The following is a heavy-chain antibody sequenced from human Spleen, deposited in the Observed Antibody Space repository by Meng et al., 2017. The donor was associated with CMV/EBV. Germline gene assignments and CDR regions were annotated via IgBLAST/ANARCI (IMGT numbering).Heavy chain of an antibody. J-gene: IGHJ5*02. CDR2: IYPGGST. CDR3: ARVGTETNWFDP. Sequence: CGVSGGYISSNNWWSWVRQPPGKGLEWIGEIYPGGSTNYNPSLNSRVTISLDNSKNQFSLKLNSVTAADTAVYYCARVGTETNWFDPWGQGTLVTVSS. V-gene: IGHV4-4*02. CDR1: GGYISSNNW. D-gene: IGHD2-8*02.